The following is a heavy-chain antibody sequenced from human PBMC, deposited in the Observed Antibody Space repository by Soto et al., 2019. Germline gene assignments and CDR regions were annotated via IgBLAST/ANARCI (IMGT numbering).Heavy chain of an antibody. CDR2: ISGSGGST. J-gene: IGHJ4*02. CDR1: GFTFSSYA. CDR3: ATRLSSSWYNY. Sequence: EVQLLESGGGLVQPGGSLRLSCAASGFTFSSYAMSWVRQAPGKGLEWVSAISGSGGSTYYADSVKGRFTISRDNSKNTLYLQMNSLRGEDTAVYYCATRLSSSWYNYWGQGTLVTVSS. D-gene: IGHD6-13*01. V-gene: IGHV3-23*01.